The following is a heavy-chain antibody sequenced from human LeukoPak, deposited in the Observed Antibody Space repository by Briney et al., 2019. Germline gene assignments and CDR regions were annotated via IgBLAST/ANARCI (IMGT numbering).Heavy chain of an antibody. J-gene: IGHJ5*02. V-gene: IGHV1-18*04. CDR3: ARTPSKCMIAVGVRLTVCWFDP. CDR1: VWTLTNHR. Sequence: ASVKVSRQDCVWTLTNHRLSRLRQAPGQGREWMGWISAYIGKSNNAQKLQGRVTITTDTSTSTAYMEVRSLRSDGTSVYYCARTPSKCMIAVGVRLTVCWFDPWGQGTLVTVSS. CDR2: ISAYIGKS. D-gene: IGHD3-22*01.